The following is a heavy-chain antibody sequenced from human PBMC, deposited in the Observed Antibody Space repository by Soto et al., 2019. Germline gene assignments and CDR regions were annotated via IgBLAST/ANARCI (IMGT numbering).Heavy chain of an antibody. D-gene: IGHD1-1*01. V-gene: IGHV3-30-3*01. CDR1: GFNFSYHA. Sequence: QVQLVESGGGVVQPGRSLRLSCAASGFNFSYHALNWVRQAPGKGLEWVAVISYDGDNKYIAESVKGRFTISRDNSKNTVSLQMNSLRAEDKAMYFCARGTTTSAFSAMDVWGQGTTVTVSS. J-gene: IGHJ6*02. CDR2: ISYDGDNK. CDR3: ARGTTTSAFSAMDV.